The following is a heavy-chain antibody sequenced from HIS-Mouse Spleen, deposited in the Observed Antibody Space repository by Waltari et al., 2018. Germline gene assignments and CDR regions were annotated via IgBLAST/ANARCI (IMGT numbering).Heavy chain of an antibody. D-gene: IGHD2-8*01. J-gene: IGHJ4*02. CDR3: AKGGLMVYAIGDY. Sequence: QVQLVESGGGVVQPGRSLRLSCAGSGFTLSSYGMHWVRQAPGKGLEWVAVIWYDGSNKYYADSVKGRFTISRDNSKNTLYLQMNSLRAEDTAVYYCAKGGLMVYAIGDYWGQGTLVTVSS. CDR1: GFTLSSYG. V-gene: IGHV3-33*06. CDR2: IWYDGSNK.